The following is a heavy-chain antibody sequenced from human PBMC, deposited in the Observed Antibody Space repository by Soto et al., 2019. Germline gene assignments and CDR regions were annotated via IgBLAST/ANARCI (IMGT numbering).Heavy chain of an antibody. V-gene: IGHV3-23*01. CDR3: AKDSPNYYDSSGPLDY. CDR2: ISGSGGST. Sequence: GGSLRLSCAASGFTFSSYAMSWVRQAPGKGLEWVSAISGSGGSTYYADSVKGRFTISRDNSKNTLYLQMNRLRAEDTAVYYCAKDSPNYYDSSGPLDYWGQGTLVTVSS. CDR1: GFTFSSYA. D-gene: IGHD3-22*01. J-gene: IGHJ4*02.